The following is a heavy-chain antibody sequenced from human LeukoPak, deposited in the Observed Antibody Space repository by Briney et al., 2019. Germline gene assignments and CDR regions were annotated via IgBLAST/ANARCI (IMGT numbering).Heavy chain of an antibody. V-gene: IGHV4-39*01. D-gene: IGHD3-10*01. CDR2: VYYSGST. CDR1: GGXISSSSYY. J-gene: IGHJ5*02. CDR3: ARQLTMVRGVIITNNWFDP. Sequence: SETLSLTCTVSGGXISSSSYYWGWIRQPPGKGLEWVGGVYYSGSTYYNPSLKSRVTISVDTSKNQFSLKLSSVTAADTAVYYCARQLTMVRGVIITNNWFDPWGQGTLVTVSS.